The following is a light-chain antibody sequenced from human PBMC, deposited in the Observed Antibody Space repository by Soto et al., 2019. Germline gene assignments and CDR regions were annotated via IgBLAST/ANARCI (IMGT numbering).Light chain of an antibody. J-gene: IGKJ2*01. V-gene: IGKV3-15*01. CDR1: QSVTSN. CDR3: QHYFNWPYT. Sequence: EIVMTQSPATLSVSPGERATLSCRASQSVTSNLAWDQQQPGRAPRLLIYGASTRATGIPARFSGSGSGTEFTLTISNLQSEDFALYYCQHYFNWPYTFGQGTKLEIK. CDR2: GAS.